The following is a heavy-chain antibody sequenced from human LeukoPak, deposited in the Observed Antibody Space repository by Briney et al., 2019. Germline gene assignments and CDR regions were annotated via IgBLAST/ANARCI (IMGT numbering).Heavy chain of an antibody. J-gene: IGHJ4*02. Sequence: SETLSLTCTVSGYSISSGYYWGWIRQPPGKGLEWIGSIYHSGSTYYNPSLKSRVTISVDTSKNQFSLKLSSVTAADTAVYYCASGQQYTGTLFDYWGQGTLVTVPS. CDR1: GYSISSGYY. D-gene: IGHD1-14*01. CDR2: IYHSGST. V-gene: IGHV4-38-2*02. CDR3: ASGQQYTGTLFDY.